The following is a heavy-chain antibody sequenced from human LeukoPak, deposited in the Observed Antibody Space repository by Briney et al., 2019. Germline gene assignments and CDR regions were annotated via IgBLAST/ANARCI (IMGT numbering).Heavy chain of an antibody. CDR3: ARVERYYDILTGYYSAVWFDP. V-gene: IGHV4-31*03. Sequence: SETLSLTCTVSGGSISSGGYYWSWIRQHPGKGLEWIGYIYYSGSTYYNPPLKSRVTISVDTSKNQFSLKLSSVTAADTAVYYCARVERYYDILTGYYSAVWFDPWGQGTLVTVSS. CDR2: IYYSGST. CDR1: GGSISSGGYY. J-gene: IGHJ5*02. D-gene: IGHD3-9*01.